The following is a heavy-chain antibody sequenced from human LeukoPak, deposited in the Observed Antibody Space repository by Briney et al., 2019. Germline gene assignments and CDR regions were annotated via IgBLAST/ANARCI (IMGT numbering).Heavy chain of an antibody. J-gene: IGHJ4*02. CDR3: ARGPDDSSGYYGYFFDY. Sequence: GGSLRLSCAASGFTFRNYNMNWVRQAPGKGLEWISYISSDSTTIYYADSVKGRFTISRDNAKNSLYLQMNSLRAEDTAVYYCARGPDDSSGYYGYFFDYWGQGTLVTVSS. CDR1: GFTFRNYN. D-gene: IGHD3-22*01. V-gene: IGHV3-48*01. CDR2: ISSDSTTI.